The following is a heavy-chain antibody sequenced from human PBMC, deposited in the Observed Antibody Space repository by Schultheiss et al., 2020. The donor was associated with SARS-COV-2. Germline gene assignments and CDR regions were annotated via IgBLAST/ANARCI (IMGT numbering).Heavy chain of an antibody. V-gene: IGHV3-66*01. J-gene: IGHJ3*02. CDR3: ARETQYSYAFDI. Sequence: GGSLRLSCVAAGFTLSRYSMNWVRQAPGKGLEWVSVIYSGGSTSYADSVKGRFTISRDNAKNTLYLQMNSLRAEDTAVYYCARETQYSYAFDIWGQGTMVTVSS. D-gene: IGHD5-18*01. CDR2: IYSGGST. CDR1: GFTLSRYS.